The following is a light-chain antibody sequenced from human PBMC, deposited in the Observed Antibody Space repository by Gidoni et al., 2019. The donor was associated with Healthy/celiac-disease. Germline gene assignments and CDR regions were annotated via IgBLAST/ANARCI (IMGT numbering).Light chain of an antibody. Sequence: EIVLTQSPATLSVSPGERATLSCRASQSVSSNLAWYQQKPGQAPRLLIYGASTRATGIPARFSGSGSGTEFTLTISSLQSEDFAVYYCQQYNNWHTWTFGQGTKVESK. CDR3: QQYNNWHTWT. CDR2: GAS. V-gene: IGKV3-15*01. J-gene: IGKJ1*01. CDR1: QSVSSN.